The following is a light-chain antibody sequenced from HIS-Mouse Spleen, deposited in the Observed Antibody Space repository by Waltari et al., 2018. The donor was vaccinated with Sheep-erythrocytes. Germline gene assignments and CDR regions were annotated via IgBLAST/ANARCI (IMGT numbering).Light chain of an antibody. J-gene: IGLJ3*02. CDR1: SSDVGSYNL. Sequence: QSALTQPASGSGSPGQSITISCTGTSSDVGSYNLVSWYQQHPAKAPKLMIYEGSKRPSGVSNRFSGSKSGNTASLTISGLQAEDEADYYCCSYAGSSTPWVFGGGTKLTVL. CDR2: EGS. CDR3: CSYAGSSTPWV. V-gene: IGLV2-23*01.